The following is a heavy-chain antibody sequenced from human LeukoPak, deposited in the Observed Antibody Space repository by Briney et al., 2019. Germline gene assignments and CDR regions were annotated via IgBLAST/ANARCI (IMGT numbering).Heavy chain of an antibody. CDR1: GYTFIDYY. Sequence: ASVKVSCKASGYTFIDYYIHWVRQAHGQGLEWMGRTIPILGIAKYAQKFQGRLTITADTSTSTAYMQLTNLRSGDTAVYYCASQFLLPFDYWGRGTLVTVSS. CDR2: TIPILGIA. D-gene: IGHD3-22*01. J-gene: IGHJ4*02. V-gene: IGHV1-69*02. CDR3: ASQFLLPFDY.